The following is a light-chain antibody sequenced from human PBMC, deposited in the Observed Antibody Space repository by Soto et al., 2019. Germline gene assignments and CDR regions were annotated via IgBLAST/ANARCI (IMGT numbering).Light chain of an antibody. CDR2: NAS. CDR1: QSITTY. V-gene: IGKV1-39*01. CDR3: QQSYGTPWT. J-gene: IGKJ1*01. Sequence: DIPMTQSPSSLSASVGDRVTVTCRASQSITTYLNWYQQKPGKAPKLMIHNASSLQSGVPSRFSGSGSGTDFTLTITSLQPEDFATYICQQSYGTPWTFGQGTKVEIK.